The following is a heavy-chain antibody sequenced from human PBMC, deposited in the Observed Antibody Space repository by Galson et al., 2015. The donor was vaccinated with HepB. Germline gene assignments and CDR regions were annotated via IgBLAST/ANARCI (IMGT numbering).Heavy chain of an antibody. Sequence: SLRLSCAASGFTFSDYYMSWIRQAPGKGLEWLSYISASTIYTNYADSVKGRFTVSRDNAKNSLYLQMNSLRAEDTAVYYCARVADADYGDHTHFDSWGQGTLVTVTS. CDR2: ISASTIYT. CDR1: GFTFSDYY. J-gene: IGHJ4*02. CDR3: ARVADADYGDHTHFDS. D-gene: IGHD4-17*01. V-gene: IGHV3-11*06.